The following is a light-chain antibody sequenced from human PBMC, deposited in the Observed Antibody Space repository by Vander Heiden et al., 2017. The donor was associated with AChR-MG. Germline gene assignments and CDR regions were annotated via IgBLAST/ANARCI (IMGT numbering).Light chain of an antibody. CDR2: AAS. J-gene: IGKJ4*01. Sequence: AIRMTQSPSSISASTGDSVTITCRASQGIATSLAWYQQKPGKAPNLLIYAASALQTGVPSRFSASGFGTGFTLTINSLQSEDFATYFCQQYYDYPLTFGGGTKVEI. V-gene: IGKV1-8*01. CDR3: QQYYDYPLT. CDR1: QGIATS.